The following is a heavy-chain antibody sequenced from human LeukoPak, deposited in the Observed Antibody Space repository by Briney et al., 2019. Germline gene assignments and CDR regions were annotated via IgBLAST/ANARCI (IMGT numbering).Heavy chain of an antibody. V-gene: IGHV4-4*02. J-gene: IGHJ4*02. D-gene: IGHD6-19*01. CDR3: ARKYSSGWYGHFDY. Sequence: SGTLSLTCAVSGGSISSSNWWSWVRQPPGKGLEWIGKIYHSGSTNYNPSLKSRVTISVDKSKNQFSLKLSSVTAADTAVYYCARKYSSGWYGHFDYWGQGTLVTVSS. CDR1: GGSISSSNW. CDR2: IYHSGST.